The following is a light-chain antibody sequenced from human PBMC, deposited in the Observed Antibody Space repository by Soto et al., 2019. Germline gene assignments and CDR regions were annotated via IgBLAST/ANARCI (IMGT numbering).Light chain of an antibody. CDR2: EVT. CDR1: STDLGGYTY. CDR3: ASYTSIITLI. Sequence: QSVLTQPASVSGSPGQSITISCTGTSTDLGGYTYVSWYQQRPGKPPKLIIYEVTKRPSGISNRFSASTSGNTAPLTIPGLQTEDEADYYCASYTSIITLIFGGGTK. V-gene: IGLV2-14*01. J-gene: IGLJ2*01.